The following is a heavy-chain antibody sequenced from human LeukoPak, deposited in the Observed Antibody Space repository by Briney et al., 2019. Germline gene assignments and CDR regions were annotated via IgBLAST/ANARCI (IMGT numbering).Heavy chain of an antibody. D-gene: IGHD6-6*01. CDR3: ARAPYSSSSPPNY. CDR1: GFTFSNYA. J-gene: IGHJ4*02. CDR2: ISYDGSNK. Sequence: GGSLRLSCAASGFTFSNYAMHWVRQAPGKGLEWVAGISYDGSNKYYADSVKGRFTISRDNSKNTLYLQMNSLRDEDTTVYYCARAPYSSSSPPNYWGQGTLVTVSS. V-gene: IGHV3-30-3*01.